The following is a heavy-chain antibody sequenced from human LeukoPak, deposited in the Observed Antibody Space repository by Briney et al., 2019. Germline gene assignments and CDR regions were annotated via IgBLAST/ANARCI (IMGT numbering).Heavy chain of an antibody. D-gene: IGHD5-18*01. CDR1: GYSITSYW. CDR2: NYPSDSDT. J-gene: IGHJ4*02. Sequence: GEALKISCKGSGYSITSYWIGWVRPMPGEGLELVGINYPSDSDTRYSTFFEGQVIILASKSISTADLLWSLLKTPDTATYYWARSDAIQLWCGYWGQGPLAPVSS. V-gene: IGHV5-51*01. CDR3: ARSDAIQLWCGY.